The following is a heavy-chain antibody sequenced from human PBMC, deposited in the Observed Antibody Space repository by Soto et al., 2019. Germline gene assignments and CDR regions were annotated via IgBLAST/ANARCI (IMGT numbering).Heavy chain of an antibody. CDR1: GFTFSSYD. CDR2: IGTAGDT. CDR3: ARAIGPTLFDY. D-gene: IGHD3-22*01. J-gene: IGHJ4*02. V-gene: IGHV3-13*04. Sequence: GGSLRLSCSASGFTFSSYDMHWVHQGPGKGLEWVSAIGTAGDTNYAGSVKGRFTISRENAKNSLYLQMNSLRAGDTAIYFCARAIGPTLFDYWGQGTLVTVSS.